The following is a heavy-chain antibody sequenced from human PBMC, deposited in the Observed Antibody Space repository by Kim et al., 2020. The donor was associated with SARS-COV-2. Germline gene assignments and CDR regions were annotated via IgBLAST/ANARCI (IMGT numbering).Heavy chain of an antibody. CDR2: VHYDGTT. D-gene: IGHD2-15*01. CDR3: ARVTDSGGTRLFDP. J-gene: IGHJ5*02. V-gene: IGHV4-59*13. CDR1: GGSISDYY. Sequence: SETLSLTCTVSGGSISDYYWYWIRQPPGKGLEWIGFVHYDGTTSYNPSLKSRVTILLDKSKNHFSLNLNSVTAADTAVYYCARVTDSGGTRLFDPWGQGTLVTVSS.